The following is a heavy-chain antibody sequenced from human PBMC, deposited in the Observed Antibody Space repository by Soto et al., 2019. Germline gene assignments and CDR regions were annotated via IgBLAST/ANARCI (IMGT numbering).Heavy chain of an antibody. D-gene: IGHD6-13*01. Sequence: QVQLVQSGAEVKKPGASVKVSCKASGYTFTGYYMHWVRQAPGQGLEWMGWINPNSGDTNYAQKFQGWVTMTRDTSISTAYMELSRLRSDDTAVYYCARDIAAAGNDAFDIWGQGTMVTVSS. J-gene: IGHJ3*02. V-gene: IGHV1-2*04. CDR2: INPNSGDT. CDR1: GYTFTGYY. CDR3: ARDIAAAGNDAFDI.